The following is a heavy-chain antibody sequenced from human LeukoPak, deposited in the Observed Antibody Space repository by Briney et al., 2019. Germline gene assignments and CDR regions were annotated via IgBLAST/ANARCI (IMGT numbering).Heavy chain of an antibody. J-gene: IGHJ5*02. D-gene: IGHD2-2*01. CDR1: GGSISSGGYY. CDR3: ARVRSIAPYCSSTSCFRWFDP. V-gene: IGHV4-31*03. CDR2: IYYSGST. Sequence: SQTLSLTCTVSGGSISSGGYYWSWIRQHPGKGLEWIGYIYYSGSTYYNPSLKSRVTISVDASENQFSLKLSSVTAADTAVYYCARVRSIAPYCSSTSCFRWFDPWGQGTLVTVSS.